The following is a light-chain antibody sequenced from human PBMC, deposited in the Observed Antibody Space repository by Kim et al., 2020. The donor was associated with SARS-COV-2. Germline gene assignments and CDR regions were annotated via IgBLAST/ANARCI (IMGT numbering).Light chain of an antibody. Sequence: SYELTQPPSVSVAPGQTASITCGGNNIGSRSVHWYQKKPGQAPVLVIYYDGDRPSGIPERFSGSNSGNTATLTISRVEAGDEADYYCQVWNSSGDHWVFGGGTQLTVL. V-gene: IGLV3-21*04. CDR3: QVWNSSGDHWV. CDR1: NIGSRS. CDR2: YDG. J-gene: IGLJ3*02.